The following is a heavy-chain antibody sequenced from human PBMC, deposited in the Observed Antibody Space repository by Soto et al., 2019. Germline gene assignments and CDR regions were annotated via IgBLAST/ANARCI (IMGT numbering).Heavy chain of an antibody. V-gene: IGHV4-59*01. Sequence: SETLSLTCTVSGVSISSYYWSWIRQPPGKGLEWIGYIYDSGSTNYNPSLKSRVTISIDTSKNQFSLKLSSVTAADTAVYYCARGVKLAYWGQGTPVTVSS. CDR3: ARGVKLAY. CDR2: IYDSGST. D-gene: IGHD3-10*01. CDR1: GVSISSYY. J-gene: IGHJ4*02.